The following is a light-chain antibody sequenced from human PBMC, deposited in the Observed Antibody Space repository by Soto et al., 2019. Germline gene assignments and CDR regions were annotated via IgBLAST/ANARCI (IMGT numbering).Light chain of an antibody. J-gene: IGLJ2*01. Sequence: QSALTQPASVSGSPGQSITISCTGTSSDIGAYNFVSWYQQHPGKAPKLMLYDVNIRPSGVSNRFSGSKSGNTASLTISRLQAEDEADYYCTSWTTSTNRIFGVGTQLTVL. V-gene: IGLV2-14*03. CDR2: DVN. CDR3: TSWTTSTNRI. CDR1: SSDIGAYNF.